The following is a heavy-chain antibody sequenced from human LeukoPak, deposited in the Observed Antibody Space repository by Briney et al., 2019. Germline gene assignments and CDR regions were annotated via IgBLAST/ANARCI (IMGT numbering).Heavy chain of an antibody. CDR3: ARAFTIFGVVTAY. J-gene: IGHJ4*02. CDR2: IKQDGSEK. V-gene: IGHV3-7*01. D-gene: IGHD3-3*01. Sequence: GGSLRLSCAASGFTFSSYWMSWVRQAPGKGLEWVANIKQDGSEKYYVDSVKGRFTISRDNAKNSLYLQMNSLRAEDTAVYYYARAFTIFGVVTAYWGQGTLVTVSS. CDR1: GFTFSSYW.